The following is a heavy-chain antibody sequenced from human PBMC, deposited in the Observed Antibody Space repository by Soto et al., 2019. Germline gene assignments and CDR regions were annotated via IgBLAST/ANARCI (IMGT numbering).Heavy chain of an antibody. Sequence: SETLSLTCTVSGGSISSSSYYWGWIRQPPGKGLEWIGSIYYSGSTYYNPSLKSRVTISVDTSKNQFSLKLSSVTAADTAVYYCARQYSTGWLRYNWLDPWGQGTLVTVSS. D-gene: IGHD6-19*01. J-gene: IGHJ5*02. CDR3: ARQYSTGWLRYNWLDP. V-gene: IGHV4-39*01. CDR1: GGSISSSSYY. CDR2: IYYSGST.